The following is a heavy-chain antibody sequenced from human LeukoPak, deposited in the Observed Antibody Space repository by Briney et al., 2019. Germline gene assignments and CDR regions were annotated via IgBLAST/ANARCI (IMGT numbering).Heavy chain of an antibody. V-gene: IGHV4-34*01. CDR1: GESFSGNF. Sequence: KPSETLSLTCAVSGESFSGNFWTWIRQSPGKGLEWIGEIDNNGITNYNPSLKSRVTISVDTFKNQFSLKLSSVTAADTAVYYCARVSPPRITDGSGYGAFDIWAKGQWSPSLQ. CDR2: IDNNGIT. D-gene: IGHD3-3*01. CDR3: ARVSPPRITDGSGYGAFDI. J-gene: IGHJ3*02.